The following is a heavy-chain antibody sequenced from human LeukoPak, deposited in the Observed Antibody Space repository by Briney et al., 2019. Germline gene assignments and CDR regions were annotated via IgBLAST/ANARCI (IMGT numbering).Heavy chain of an antibody. CDR2: INHSGST. V-gene: IGHV4-34*01. CDR1: GGSFSGYY. Sequence: PSETLSLTCAVYGGSFSGYYWSWIRQPPGKGLEWIGEINHSGSTNYNPSLKSRVTISVDTSKNQFSLKLSSVTAADTDVYYCARGWRGSGSYYQVTRSFDYWGQGTLVTVSS. J-gene: IGHJ4*02. D-gene: IGHD3-10*01. CDR3: ARGWRGSGSYYQVTRSFDY.